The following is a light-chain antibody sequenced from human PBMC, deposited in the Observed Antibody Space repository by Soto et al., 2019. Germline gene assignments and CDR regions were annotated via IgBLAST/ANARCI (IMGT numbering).Light chain of an antibody. CDR1: QGIRND. J-gene: IGKJ1*01. Sequence: AIQMTQSPSSLSASVGDRVTIPFRASQGIRNDLGWYQQKPGKAPKLLLHAASSLQSGVPSRFSDSGSGTDFTLNISSLQPEDFATYYGLQDYNYPWTFGQGTKVEIK. CDR3: LQDYNYPWT. V-gene: IGKV1-6*01. CDR2: AAS.